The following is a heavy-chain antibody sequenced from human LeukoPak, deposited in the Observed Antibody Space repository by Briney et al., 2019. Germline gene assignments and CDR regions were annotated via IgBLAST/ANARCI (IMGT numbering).Heavy chain of an antibody. CDR3: ARNIVVVPTVTGAFDV. V-gene: IGHV4-38-2*01. CDR1: GYSISSGYY. CDR2: IYHSGST. Sequence: SETLSLTCAVSGYSISSGYYWGWIRQPPGKGLEWIGSIYHSGSTYYNPSRKSRVTISVDTSKNQFSLKLSSVTAADTAMYYCARNIVVVPTVTGAFDVWGQGTMVTVSS. D-gene: IGHD2-2*01. J-gene: IGHJ3*01.